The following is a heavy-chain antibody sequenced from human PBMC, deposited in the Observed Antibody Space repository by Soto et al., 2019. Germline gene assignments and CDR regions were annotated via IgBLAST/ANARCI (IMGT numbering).Heavy chain of an antibody. CDR2: ISSSSSYI. Sequence: EVQLVESGGGLVKPGGSLRLSCAASGFTFSSYSMNWVRQAPGKGLEWVSSISSSSSYIYYADSVKGRFTISRDNAKNSLYLQMNSLRAEDTAVYYCARDTHESALRWAYYYYGIDVWCQGTTVTVSS. CDR3: ARDTHESALRWAYYYYGIDV. J-gene: IGHJ6*01. D-gene: IGHD2-15*01. CDR1: GFTFSSYS. V-gene: IGHV3-21*01.